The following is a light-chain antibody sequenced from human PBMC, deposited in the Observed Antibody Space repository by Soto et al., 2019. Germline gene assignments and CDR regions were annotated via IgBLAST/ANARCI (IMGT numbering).Light chain of an antibody. CDR2: DAS. CDR1: QSVSSY. V-gene: IGKV3-11*01. CDR3: QQRSNWIYT. Sequence: EIVLTQSPATLSLSPGERATLSCRASQSVSSYLAWFQQKPGQAPRLLMYDASNRATGIPARFSGSGSGTEFTLTISSLEPEDFAVYYCQQRSNWIYTFGQGTKLEIK. J-gene: IGKJ2*01.